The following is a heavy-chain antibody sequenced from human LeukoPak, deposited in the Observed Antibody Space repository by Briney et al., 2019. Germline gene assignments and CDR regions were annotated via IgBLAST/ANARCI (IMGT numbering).Heavy chain of an antibody. D-gene: IGHD6-13*01. J-gene: IGHJ4*02. CDR1: GGSIDSRSHY. CDR2: VFDSGGT. CDR3: ARGYSSSWNYFDY. Sequence: NASETLSLTCTVSGGSIDSRSHYWGWIRQPPGKGLEWIGYVFDSGGTNYNPSLKSRVTISVDTSKKQFSLKLSSVTAADTAVYYCARGYSSSWNYFDYWGQGTLVTVSS. V-gene: IGHV4-61*05.